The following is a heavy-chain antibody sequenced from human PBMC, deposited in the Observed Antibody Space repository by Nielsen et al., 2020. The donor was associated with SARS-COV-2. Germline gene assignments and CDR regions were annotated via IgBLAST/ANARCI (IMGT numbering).Heavy chain of an antibody. CDR2: SSWNSGSI. D-gene: IGHD4-17*01. CDR1: GFTFDDYA. J-gene: IGHJ3*02. V-gene: IGHV3-9*01. CDR3: AKDPFDYGDYGGNAFDI. Sequence: SLKISCAASGFTFDDYAMHWVRQAPGKGLEWVSGSSWNSGSIGYADSVKGRFTISRDNAKNSLYLQMNSLRAEDTALYYCAKDPFDYGDYGGNAFDIWCQGTMVTVSS.